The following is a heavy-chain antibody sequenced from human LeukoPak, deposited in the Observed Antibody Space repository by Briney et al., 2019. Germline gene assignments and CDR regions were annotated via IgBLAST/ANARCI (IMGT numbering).Heavy chain of an antibody. CDR2: INHSGST. CDR3: ASRGYSYGRFYYYYYYMDV. J-gene: IGHJ6*03. CDR1: GGSFSGYY. V-gene: IGHV4-34*01. D-gene: IGHD5-18*01. Sequence: SETLSLTCAVCGGSFSGYYWSWIRQPPGKGLEWIGEINHSGSTNYNPSLKSRVTISVDTSKNQFSLKLSSVTAADTAVYYCASRGYSYGRFYYYYYYMDVWGKGTTVTVSS.